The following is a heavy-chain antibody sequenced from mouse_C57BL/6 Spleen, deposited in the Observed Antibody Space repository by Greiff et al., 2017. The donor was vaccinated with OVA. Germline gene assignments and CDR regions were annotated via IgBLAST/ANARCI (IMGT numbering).Heavy chain of an antibody. Sequence: VKLQQPGAELVRPGSSVKLSCKASGYTFTSYWMHWVKQRPIQGLEWIGNIDPSDSETHYNQKFKDKATLTVDKSSSTAYMQLSSLTSEDSAVYYCARGYGSSRGYFDYWGQGTTLTVSS. CDR2: IDPSDSET. J-gene: IGHJ2*01. CDR3: ARGYGSSRGYFDY. V-gene: IGHV1-52*01. CDR1: GYTFTSYW. D-gene: IGHD1-1*01.